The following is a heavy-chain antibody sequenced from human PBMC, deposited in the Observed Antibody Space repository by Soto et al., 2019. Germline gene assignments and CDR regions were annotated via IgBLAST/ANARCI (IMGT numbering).Heavy chain of an antibody. CDR3: ARGSRNFWSGYSRALDY. CDR1: GGSFSGYY. D-gene: IGHD3-3*01. V-gene: IGHV4-34*01. Sequence: PSETLSLTCAVYGGSFSGYYWSWIRQPPGKGLEWIGEINHSGSTTSNPSLKSRVTISVDTSKNQFSLKLSSVKAADTDVYYCARGSRNFWSGYSRALDYGGQGALVTVSS. J-gene: IGHJ4*02. CDR2: INHSGST.